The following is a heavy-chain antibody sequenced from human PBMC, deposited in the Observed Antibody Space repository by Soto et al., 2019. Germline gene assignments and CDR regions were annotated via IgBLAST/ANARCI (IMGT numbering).Heavy chain of an antibody. D-gene: IGHD3-22*01. Sequence: QLQLQESGPGLVKPSETLSLTCIVSGGSISSSSYYWGWFRQPPGKGLEWIGSIYHSGSTYYNPSLKSRVTISVDTSKNQFSLKLSSVTAADTAVYYCARINPDYYDSSAYPSLGFCDYWGQGTLVTVSS. CDR3: ARINPDYYDSSAYPSLGFCDY. J-gene: IGHJ4*02. CDR1: GGSISSSSYY. CDR2: IYHSGST. V-gene: IGHV4-39*01.